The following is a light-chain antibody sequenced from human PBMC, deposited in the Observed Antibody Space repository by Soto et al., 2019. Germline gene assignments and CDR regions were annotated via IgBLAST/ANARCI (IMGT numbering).Light chain of an antibody. V-gene: IGKV3-15*01. J-gene: IGKJ1*01. CDR2: GAS. Sequence: EIVMTQAPSSLSLSPVGRATLSCRASESVSNNLAWYQQKAGQAPRLLIYGASTRATGIPARFSGSGSGTEFTLTISSLQSEDFAVYYCQQYSIWRTFGQGTKVDIK. CDR1: ESVSNN. CDR3: QQYSIWRT.